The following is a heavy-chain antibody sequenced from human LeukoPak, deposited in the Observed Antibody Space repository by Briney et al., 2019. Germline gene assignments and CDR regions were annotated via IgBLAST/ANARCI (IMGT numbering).Heavy chain of an antibody. D-gene: IGHD3-22*01. CDR2: IYYSGST. J-gene: IGHJ5*02. CDR3: AREYYYDSSGYTWFDP. Sequence: PSETLSLTCTVSGGSISSSSYYWGWIRQHPGKGLEWIGYIYYSGSTYYNPSLKSRVTISVDTSKNQFSLKLSSVTAADTAVYYCAREYYYDSSGYTWFDPWGQGTLVTVSS. CDR1: GGSISSSSYY. V-gene: IGHV4-31*03.